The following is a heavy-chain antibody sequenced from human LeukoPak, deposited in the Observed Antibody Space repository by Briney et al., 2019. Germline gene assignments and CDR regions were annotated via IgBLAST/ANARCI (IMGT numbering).Heavy chain of an antibody. D-gene: IGHD4-23*01. CDR2: IYNSGST. Sequence: KSSETLSLTCTVSGGSIISYHWSWIRQPAGKGLEWIGRIYNSGSTNYNPSLKSRVTMSVDKSKNQFSLKLSSVTAADTAVYYCARDYGGHSDYWGQGTLVTASS. CDR1: GGSIISYH. CDR3: ARDYGGHSDY. V-gene: IGHV4-4*07. J-gene: IGHJ4*02.